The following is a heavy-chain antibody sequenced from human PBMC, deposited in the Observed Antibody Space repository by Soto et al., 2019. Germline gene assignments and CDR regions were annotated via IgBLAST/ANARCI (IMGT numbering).Heavy chain of an antibody. CDR2: ISGDASRL. CDR1: GFTFSAYA. CDR3: AKRGGPVVQAAFWFDP. Sequence: QAGGSVRLSCAASGFTFSAYAMTWVRQAPGKGLEWVSAISGDASRLYYADSVKGRFTISRDNSKNTVFLQMNSLKVEDTALYYCAKRGGPVVQAAFWFDPWGQGTPVTVSS. D-gene: IGHD2-15*01. V-gene: IGHV3-23*01. J-gene: IGHJ5*02.